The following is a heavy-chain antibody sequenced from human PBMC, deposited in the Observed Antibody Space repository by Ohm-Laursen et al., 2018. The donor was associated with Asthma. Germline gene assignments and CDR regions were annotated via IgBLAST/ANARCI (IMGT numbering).Heavy chain of an antibody. CDR2: IYYSGST. Sequence: TLSLTCTVSGDSIKSGIYYWSWIRQHPGKGLEWIGYIYYSGSTYYNPSLKSRVSISVDTSKNQFSLELSSVTAADTAVYYCARGGYCTNGVCYPFDYWGQGTLVTVSS. V-gene: IGHV4-31*03. J-gene: IGHJ4*02. CDR1: GDSIKSGIYY. CDR3: ARGGYCTNGVCYPFDY. D-gene: IGHD2-8*01.